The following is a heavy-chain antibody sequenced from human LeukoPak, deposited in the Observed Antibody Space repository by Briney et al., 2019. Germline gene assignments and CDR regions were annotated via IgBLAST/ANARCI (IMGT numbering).Heavy chain of an antibody. J-gene: IGHJ4*02. V-gene: IGHV1-69*02. CDR3: ASTYDSSGYYFSFDY. D-gene: IGHD3-22*01. Sequence: SSVKVSCKASGGTFSSYTISWVRQAPGQRLEWMGRIIPILGIANYAQKFQGRVTITADKSTSIAYMELSSLRSEDTAVYYCASTYDSSGYYFSFDYWGQGTLVTVSS. CDR2: IIPILGIA. CDR1: GGTFSSYT.